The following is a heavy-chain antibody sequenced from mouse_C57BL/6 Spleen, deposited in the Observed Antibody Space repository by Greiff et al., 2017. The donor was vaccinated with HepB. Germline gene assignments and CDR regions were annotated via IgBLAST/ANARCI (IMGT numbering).Heavy chain of an antibody. Sequence: EVMLVESGGGSVKPGGSLKLSCAAPGFTFSDYGLHWARQAPEKGLQWVAYISSGSSTIYYADTVKGRFTNSRDNAKNSLFLRMTSLRSEDTAMYYCAREKRDAMDDWGQGTSVTVTS. CDR2: ISSGSSTI. CDR1: GFTFSDYG. J-gene: IGHJ4*01. CDR3: AREKRDAMDD. V-gene: IGHV5-17*01.